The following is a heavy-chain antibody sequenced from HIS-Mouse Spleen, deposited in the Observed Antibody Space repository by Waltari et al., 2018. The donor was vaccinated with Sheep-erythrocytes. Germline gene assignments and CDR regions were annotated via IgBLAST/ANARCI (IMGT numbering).Heavy chain of an antibody. Sequence: QPGGSLRLSCAASGFTVSSNYMSWVRQAPWKGLEWVSVIYSGGSTYYADSVKGRFTISRDNSKNTLYLQMNSLRAEDTAVYYCARVSGGNSNRFDYWGQGTLVTVSS. CDR3: ARVSGGNSNRFDY. D-gene: IGHD2-21*02. J-gene: IGHJ4*02. V-gene: IGHV3-66*01. CDR1: GFTVSSNY. CDR2: IYSGGST.